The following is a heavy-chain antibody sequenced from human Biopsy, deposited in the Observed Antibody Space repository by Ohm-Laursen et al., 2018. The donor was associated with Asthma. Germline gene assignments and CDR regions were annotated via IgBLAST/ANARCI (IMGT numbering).Heavy chain of an antibody. V-gene: IGHV3-23*01. CDR3: AKDKVGAANSYQYGMDV. J-gene: IGHJ6*02. CDR2: ISGNGDNT. D-gene: IGHD1-26*01. Sequence: SLRLSCAASGFTFSHYNMNWVRQAPGKGLEWVSSISGNGDNTHYSDSVQGRFIISRDNSKNTLYLQMNSLRVEDTAIYFCAKDKVGAANSYQYGMDVWGQGTTVTVSS. CDR1: GFTFSHYN.